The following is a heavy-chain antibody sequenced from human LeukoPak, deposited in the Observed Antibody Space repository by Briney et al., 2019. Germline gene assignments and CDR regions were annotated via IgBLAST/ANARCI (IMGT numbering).Heavy chain of an antibody. D-gene: IGHD6-13*01. V-gene: IGHV3-7*03. Sequence: GGSLRLSCAASGFTFGNYWMSWVRQAPGKGLEWVADIKEDGSEKYYVDPVKGRFIISRDNAKNSLYLQMNSLRAGDMAVYYCVRCRSSYYFDYWGQGTLVTVSS. CDR3: VRCRSSYYFDY. CDR2: IKEDGSEK. CDR1: GFTFGNYW. J-gene: IGHJ4*02.